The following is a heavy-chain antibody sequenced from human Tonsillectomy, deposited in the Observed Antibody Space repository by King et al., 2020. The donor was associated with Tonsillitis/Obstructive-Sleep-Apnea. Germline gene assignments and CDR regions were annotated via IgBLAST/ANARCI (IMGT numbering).Heavy chain of an antibody. J-gene: IGHJ4*02. CDR3: ARDGSGYSYAFFDY. Sequence: VQLVESGGGVVQPRRSLRLSCAASGFTFSSYAMHWVRQAPGKGLEWVAVVSYDGSNKYYADSVKGRFTISRDSSKNTLYLQMSSLRAEDTAVYYCARDGSGYSYAFFDYWGQGTLVTVSS. CDR1: GFTFSSYA. D-gene: IGHD5-18*01. V-gene: IGHV3-30*04. CDR2: VSYDGSNK.